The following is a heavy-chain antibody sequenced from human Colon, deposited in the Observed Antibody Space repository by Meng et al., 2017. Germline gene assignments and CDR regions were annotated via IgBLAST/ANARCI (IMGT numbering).Heavy chain of an antibody. CDR3: AKRQSLAFGGVGGMDV. CDR1: GFTFSSYA. Sequence: GVLKISCAASGFTFSSYAMSWVRQAPGKGLEWVSVISGSGVGTYYADSVKGRFTISRDNSKNTLYLQMNSLRAEDTAVYYCAKRQSLAFGGVGGMDVWGQGTTVTVSS. J-gene: IGHJ6*02. D-gene: IGHD3-16*01. CDR2: ISGSGVGT. V-gene: IGHV3-23*01.